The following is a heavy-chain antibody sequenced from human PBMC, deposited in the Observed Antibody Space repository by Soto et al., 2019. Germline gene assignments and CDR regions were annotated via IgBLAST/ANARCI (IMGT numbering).Heavy chain of an antibody. V-gene: IGHV3-9*01. CDR3: ATDISSSWTLYFQH. D-gene: IGHD6-13*01. CDR1: GFTFDDYA. CDR2: ISWNSGSI. Sequence: EVQLVESGGGLVQPGRSLRLSCAASGFTFDDYAMHWVRQAPGKGLEWVSGISWNSGSIGYADSVKGRFTISRDNAKNALDLQMNSLRAEDTALYYCATDISSSWTLYFQHWGQGTMVTVSS. J-gene: IGHJ1*01.